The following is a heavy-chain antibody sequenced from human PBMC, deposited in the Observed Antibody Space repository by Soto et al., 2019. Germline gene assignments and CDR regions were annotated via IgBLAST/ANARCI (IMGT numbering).Heavy chain of an antibody. J-gene: IGHJ3*01. Sequence: QVQLAQSGAEVKKPGASVKVSCQASGYTFTKHYMHWVRQAPGQGLEWMGVFNPGNASPRYEQKFQGRVTVTRDAATSTVCMELTSLTSDVTAVYYCAGGSSSGSGGTGVLNVWGQGTMVTVSS. CDR3: AGGSSSGSGGTGVLNV. V-gene: IGHV1-46*01. CDR2: FNPGNASP. CDR1: GYTFTKHY. D-gene: IGHD3-10*01.